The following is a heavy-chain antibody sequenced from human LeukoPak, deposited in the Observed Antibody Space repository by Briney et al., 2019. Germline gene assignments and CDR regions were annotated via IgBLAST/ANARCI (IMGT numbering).Heavy chain of an antibody. CDR1: GFTFSSYG. V-gene: IGHV3-33*01. CDR2: IWYDGSNK. D-gene: IGHD6-13*01. J-gene: IGHJ4*02. Sequence: GGSLRLSCAASGFTFSSYGMHWVRQAPGKGLEWVAIIWYDGSNKYHADSVKGRLTISRDNSKNTLYLQMNSLSAEDTAVYYCARVKGPNSSRWYIDYWGQGTLVTVSS. CDR3: ARVKGPNSSRWYIDY.